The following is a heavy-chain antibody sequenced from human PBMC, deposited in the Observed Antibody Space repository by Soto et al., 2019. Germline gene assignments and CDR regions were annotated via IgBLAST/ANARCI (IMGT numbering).Heavy chain of an antibody. Sequence: GGSLRLSCAASGFTFDDYVMHWVRQAPGKGLEWVSGISWNSGSIGYADSVKGRFTISRDNAKNSLYLQMNSLRAEDTALYHCAKGQCSSTSCSQDYWGQGTLVTVSS. V-gene: IGHV3-9*01. CDR2: ISWNSGSI. CDR1: GFTFDDYV. D-gene: IGHD2-2*01. CDR3: AKGQCSSTSCSQDY. J-gene: IGHJ4*02.